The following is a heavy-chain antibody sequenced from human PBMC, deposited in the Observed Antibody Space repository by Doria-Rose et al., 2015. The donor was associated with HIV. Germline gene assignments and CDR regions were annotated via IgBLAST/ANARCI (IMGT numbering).Heavy chain of an antibody. D-gene: IGHD6-13*01. J-gene: IGHJ4*02. V-gene: IGHV2-26*01. CDR1: GVSLSSPGMG. CDR2: MFSDDER. CDR3: ARIKSSRWYHKYYFDF. Sequence: TLKESGPVLVKPTETLTLTCTVSGVSLSSPGMGVSWIRQPPGKALEWLANMFSDDERSYETSLKSRLTISRRTSKSQVVLTMTDMDPVDTATYYCARIKSSRWYHKYYFDFWGQGTLVIVSA.